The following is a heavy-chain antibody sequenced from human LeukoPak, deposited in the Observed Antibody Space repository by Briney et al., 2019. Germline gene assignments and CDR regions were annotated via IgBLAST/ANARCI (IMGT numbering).Heavy chain of an antibody. CDR2: ISYDGSNK. D-gene: IGHD1-26*01. CDR1: GFTFSSYA. CDR3: ARVPELYYFDY. Sequence: GRSLRLSCAASGFTFSSYAMHWVRQAPGKGLEWVAVISYDGSNKYYADSVKGRFTISRDNSKNTLYLQMNSLRAEDTAVYYCARVPELYYFDYWGQGTLVTVSS. V-gene: IGHV3-30-3*01. J-gene: IGHJ4*02.